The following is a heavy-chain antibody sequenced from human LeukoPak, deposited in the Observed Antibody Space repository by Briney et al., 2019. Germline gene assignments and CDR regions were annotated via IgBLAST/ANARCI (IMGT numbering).Heavy chain of an antibody. Sequence: GGSLRLSCAASGLAFSDYWMSWVRQAPGKGLEWVANIKTDGGHQNYVDDVKGRFTISRDNAKNSLYLQMNSMRADDAAIYYCASTFPYCGGVSCVLGGQGTLVTVSS. CDR3: ASTFPYCGGVSCVL. CDR1: GLAFSDYW. J-gene: IGHJ4*02. CDR2: IKTDGGHQ. D-gene: IGHD2-15*01. V-gene: IGHV3-7*01.